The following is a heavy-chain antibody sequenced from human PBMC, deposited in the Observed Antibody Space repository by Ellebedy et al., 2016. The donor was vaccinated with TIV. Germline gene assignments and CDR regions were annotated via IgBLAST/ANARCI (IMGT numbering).Heavy chain of an antibody. Sequence: SETLSLTCTVSGGSISSSSYYWGWLRQPPGKGLEWIGSFYYSGSTYYHPSLKSRVTISVDTSKNQFSLKLSSVTAADTAVYYCARVSRYASAFDYWGQGTLVTVSS. CDR2: FYYSGST. D-gene: IGHD2-15*01. CDR1: GGSISSSSYY. CDR3: ARVSRYASAFDY. V-gene: IGHV4-39*07. J-gene: IGHJ4*02.